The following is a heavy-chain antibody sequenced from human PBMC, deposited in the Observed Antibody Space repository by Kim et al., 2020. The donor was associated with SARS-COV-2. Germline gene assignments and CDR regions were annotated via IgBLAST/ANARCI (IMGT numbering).Heavy chain of an antibody. CDR1: GFTFSDHD. CDR3: ARVSADVHYYGLDV. D-gene: IGHD6-19*01. J-gene: IGHJ6*02. V-gene: IGHV3-13*04. Sequence: GGSLRLSCAASGFTFSDHDMNWVRQVTGKGLEWVSGISTAGDTHYSGSVKGRFTISGEDAKNSLFLQMNSLRAGDTAVYYCARVSADVHYYGLDVWGQGTTVTVSS. CDR2: ISTAGDT.